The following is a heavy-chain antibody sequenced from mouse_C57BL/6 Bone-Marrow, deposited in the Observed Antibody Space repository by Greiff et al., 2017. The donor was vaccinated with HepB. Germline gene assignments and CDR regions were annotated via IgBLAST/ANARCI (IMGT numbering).Heavy chain of an antibody. CDR1: GFTFSSYA. D-gene: IGHD2-4*01. Sequence: VQLKESGGGLVKPGGSLKLSCAASGFTFSSYAMSWVRQTPEKRLEWVATISDGGSYTYYPDNVKGRFTISRDNAKNNLYLQMSHLKSEDTAMYYCARSLYDYDDAMDYWGQGTSVTVSS. J-gene: IGHJ4*01. V-gene: IGHV5-4*01. CDR2: ISDGGSYT. CDR3: ARSLYDYDDAMDY.